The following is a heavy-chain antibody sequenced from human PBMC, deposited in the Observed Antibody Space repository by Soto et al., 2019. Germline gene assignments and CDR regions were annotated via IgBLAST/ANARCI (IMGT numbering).Heavy chain of an antibody. CDR1: GFTFSSYG. V-gene: IGHV3-30*18. Sequence: GGSLRLSCAASGFTFSSYGMHWVRQAPGKGLEWVAVISYDGSNKYYADSVKGRFTISRDNSKNTLFLQMNSLRAEDTAVYYCAKALYYYDSSGYSHPFDYWGQGTLVTVSS. D-gene: IGHD3-22*01. CDR2: ISYDGSNK. CDR3: AKALYYYDSSGYSHPFDY. J-gene: IGHJ4*02.